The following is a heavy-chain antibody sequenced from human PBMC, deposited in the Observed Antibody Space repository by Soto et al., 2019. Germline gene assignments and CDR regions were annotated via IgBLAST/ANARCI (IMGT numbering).Heavy chain of an antibody. J-gene: IGHJ6*02. CDR3: ARDGYSYGYYYYYGMDV. Sequence: SETLSLTCTVSGGSISSYYWSWIRQPPGKGLEWIGYIYYSGSTNYNPSLKSRVTISVGTSKNQFSLKLSSVTAADTAVYYCARDGYSYGYYYYYGMDVWGQGTTVTVSS. CDR1: GGSISSYY. CDR2: IYYSGST. V-gene: IGHV4-59*01. D-gene: IGHD5-18*01.